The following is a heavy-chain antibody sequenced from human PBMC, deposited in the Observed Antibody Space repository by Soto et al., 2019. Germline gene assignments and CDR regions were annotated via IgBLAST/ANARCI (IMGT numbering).Heavy chain of an antibody. J-gene: IGHJ4*02. CDR3: SRVGPTYFQDSSGDYDAY. V-gene: IGHV1-46*03. Sequence: ASVKVSCKASGYTFGSYYMHWVRQAPGQGLEWMGLINPSDDGISYAQKFQGRVFMSKDTSTSTVYMELSSLRSDDTAVYFCSRVGPTYFQDSSGDYDAYWGQ. CDR1: GYTFGSYY. CDR2: INPSDDGI. D-gene: IGHD3-22*01.